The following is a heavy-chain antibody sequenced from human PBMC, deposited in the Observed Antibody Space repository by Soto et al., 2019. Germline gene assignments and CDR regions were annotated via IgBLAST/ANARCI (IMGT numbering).Heavy chain of an antibody. CDR2: ISGSGGST. V-gene: IGHV3-23*01. D-gene: IGHD3-10*01. Sequence: GGSLRLSCAASGFTFSSYAMSWVRQAPGKGLEWVSAISGSGGSTYYADSVKGRFTISRDNSKNTLYLQMNSLRAEDTAVYYCAKATFYYYGSGSYNWFDPWGQGTLVTVSS. CDR3: AKATFYYYGSGSYNWFDP. CDR1: GFTFSSYA. J-gene: IGHJ5*02.